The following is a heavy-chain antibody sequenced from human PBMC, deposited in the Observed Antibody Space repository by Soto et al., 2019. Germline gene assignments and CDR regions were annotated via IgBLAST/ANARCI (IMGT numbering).Heavy chain of an antibody. CDR2: ISSRSDI. Sequence: GGSLRLSCVGSGFTFSTYSINWVRQAPGKGLEWVSSISSRSDIYYADSVKGRFTISRDNAKNSVSLQMDSLRAEDTAVYYCAREYTAWPLAYGLDVWGQGTTVTVSS. CDR3: AREYTAWPLAYGLDV. V-gene: IGHV3-21*01. CDR1: GFTFSTYS. D-gene: IGHD2-2*02. J-gene: IGHJ6*02.